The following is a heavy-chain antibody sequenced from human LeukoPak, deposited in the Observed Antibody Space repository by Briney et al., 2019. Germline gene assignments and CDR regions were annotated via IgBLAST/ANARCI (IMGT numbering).Heavy chain of an antibody. Sequence: SETLSLTCAVYGGSFSGYYWSWIRQPPGKGLEWIGEINHSGSTNYNPSLKSRVTIPVDTSKNQFSLKLSSVTAADTAVYYCASLIVGATNYYYMDVWGKGTTVTVSS. CDR1: GGSFSGYY. D-gene: IGHD1-26*01. CDR3: ASLIVGATNYYYMDV. V-gene: IGHV4-34*01. CDR2: INHSGST. J-gene: IGHJ6*03.